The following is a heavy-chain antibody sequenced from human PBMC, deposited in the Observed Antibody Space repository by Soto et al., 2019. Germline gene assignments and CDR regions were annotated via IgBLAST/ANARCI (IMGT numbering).Heavy chain of an antibody. CDR1: GYTFTSYY. V-gene: IGHV1-46*01. CDR3: ARDKAGYSSGWYFIGY. Sequence: ASVKVSCKASGYTFTSYYMHWVRQAPGQGLEWMGIINPSGGSTSYAQKFQGRVTMTRDTSTSTVYMELSSLRSEDTAVYYCARDKAGYSSGWYFIGYWGQGTLVTVSS. CDR2: INPSGGST. J-gene: IGHJ4*02. D-gene: IGHD6-19*01.